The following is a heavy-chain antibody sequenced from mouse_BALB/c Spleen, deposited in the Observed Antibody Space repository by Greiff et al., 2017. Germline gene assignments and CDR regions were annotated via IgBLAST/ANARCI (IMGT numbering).Heavy chain of an antibody. CDR2: ISYSGST. Sequence: EVKLQESGPGLVKPSQSLSLTCTVTGYSITSDYAWNWIRQFPGNKLEWMGYISYSGSTSYNPSLKSRISITRDTSKNQFFLQLNSVTTEDTATYYCAKLSYYYGNPWFAYWGQGTLVTVSA. V-gene: IGHV3-2*02. CDR3: AKLSYYYGNPWFAY. J-gene: IGHJ3*01. D-gene: IGHD2-1*01. CDR1: GYSITSDYA.